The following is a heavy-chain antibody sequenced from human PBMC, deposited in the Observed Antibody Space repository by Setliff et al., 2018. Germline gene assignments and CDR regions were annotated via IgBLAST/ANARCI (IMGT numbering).Heavy chain of an antibody. D-gene: IGHD2-15*01. CDR1: GGSVGNSYYY. CDR2: IYTTWST. V-gene: IGHV4-61*02. CDR3: ARPYCSGGSCYSGWFDP. J-gene: IGHJ5*02. Sequence: SETLSLTCTVSGGSVGNSYYYWDWIRQPAGKGLEWIGRIYTTWSTNYNPSLRSRVSISLDTSKNQFSLKLSSVTAADTAVYYCARPYCSGGSCYSGWFDPWGQGTLVTVSS.